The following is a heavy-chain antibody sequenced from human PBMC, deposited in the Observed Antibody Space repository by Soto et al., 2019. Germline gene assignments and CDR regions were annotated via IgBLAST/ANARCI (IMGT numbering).Heavy chain of an antibody. D-gene: IGHD1-26*01. J-gene: IGHJ4*02. CDR1: GYTFTSYG. Sequence: ASEKVSCKASGYTFTSYGISWVRQAPGQGLEWMGWISAYIGNTNYAQKLQGRVTMTTDTSTSTAYMELRGLRSDDTAVYYCARARLVGATLHRSRPYYFDYWGQGTLVTVSS. CDR3: ARARLVGATLHRSRPYYFDY. CDR2: ISAYIGNT. V-gene: IGHV1-18*04.